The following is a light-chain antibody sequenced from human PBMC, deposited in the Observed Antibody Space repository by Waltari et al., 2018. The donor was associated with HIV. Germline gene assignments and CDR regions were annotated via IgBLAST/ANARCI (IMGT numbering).Light chain of an antibody. CDR3: SSYTSSSIPFYV. Sequence: PGQSITISCTGTSSDVGGYNYVSWYQQHPGKAPKLMIYDVSNRPSGVSNRFSVSKSGNTASLTISGLQAEDEADYYCSSYTSSSIPFYVFGTGTKVTVL. CDR2: DVS. V-gene: IGLV2-14*03. J-gene: IGLJ1*01. CDR1: SSDVGGYNY.